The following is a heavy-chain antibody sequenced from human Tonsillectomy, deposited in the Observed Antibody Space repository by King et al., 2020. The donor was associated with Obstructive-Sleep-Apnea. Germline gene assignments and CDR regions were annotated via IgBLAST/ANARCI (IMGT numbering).Heavy chain of an antibody. Sequence: QLQESGPGLVKPSGTLSLTCAVSVVSISSGNWWGWVRQPPGKGLEWIGEIYHSGSTNYNPSLKSRVSISVDKSKNHFSLKLSSVTAADTPVYYCARVRLGDQNFDYWGHGTLVTVSS. V-gene: IGHV4-4*02. CDR1: VVSISSGNW. CDR3: ARVRLGDQNFDY. J-gene: IGHJ4*01. D-gene: IGHD3-16*01. CDR2: IYHSGST.